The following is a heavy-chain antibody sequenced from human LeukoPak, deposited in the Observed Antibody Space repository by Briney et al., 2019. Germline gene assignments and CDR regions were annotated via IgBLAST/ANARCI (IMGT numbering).Heavy chain of an antibody. D-gene: IGHD6-19*01. CDR3: ARLSSGWSLDY. CDR2: IYSGGST. CDR1: GFTVSSNY. V-gene: IGHV3-53*01. Sequence: PGGSLRLSCAASGFTVSSNYMSWVRQAPGKGLEWVSVIYSGGSTSYADSVKGRFTISRDNSKNTLYLQMNSLRAEDTAVYYCARLSSGWSLDYWGQGTLVTVSS. J-gene: IGHJ4*02.